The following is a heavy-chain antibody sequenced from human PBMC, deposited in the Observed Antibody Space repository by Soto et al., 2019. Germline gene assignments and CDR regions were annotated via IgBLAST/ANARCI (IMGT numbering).Heavy chain of an antibody. Sequence: EVQLLESGGGLVQPGGSLRLSCAASGFKFSNSAMTWVRQAPGKGLECVSAISGRGDSTYYADSVKGRFTISRDNSKNTLYLQINAMGAEDTAVYYCVKAPGVWGSSWDFDLWGRGTLVIVSS. CDR1: GFKFSNSA. CDR3: VKAPGVWGSSWDFDL. V-gene: IGHV3-23*01. CDR2: ISGRGDST. J-gene: IGHJ2*01. D-gene: IGHD7-27*01.